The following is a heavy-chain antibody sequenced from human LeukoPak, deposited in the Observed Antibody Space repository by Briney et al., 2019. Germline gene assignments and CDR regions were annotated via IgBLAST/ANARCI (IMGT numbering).Heavy chain of an antibody. CDR3: AIYYGSGSLVDYFDY. D-gene: IGHD3-10*01. J-gene: IGHJ4*02. CDR2: INPNSGGT. V-gene: IGHV1-2*06. CDR1: GYTFTGYY. Sequence: ASVKVSCKASGYTFTGYYMHWVRQAPGQGLEWMGRINPNSGGTNYAQKFQGRVTMTRDTSISTAYMELSRLRSDDTAVYYCAIYYGSGSLVDYFDYWGQGTLVTVSS.